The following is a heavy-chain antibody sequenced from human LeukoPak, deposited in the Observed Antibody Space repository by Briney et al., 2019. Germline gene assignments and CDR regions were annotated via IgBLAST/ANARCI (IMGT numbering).Heavy chain of an antibody. CDR3: ARDRITMVRGVIITNWFDP. CDR2: IYYSGST. Sequence: PSQTLSLTCTVSGGSISSGDYYWSWIRQPPGKGLEWIGYIYYSGSTHYNPSLKSRVTISVDTSKNQFSLKLSSVTAADTAVYYCARDRITMVRGVIITNWFDPWGQGTLVTVSS. D-gene: IGHD3-10*01. V-gene: IGHV4-30-4*01. CDR1: GGSISSGDYY. J-gene: IGHJ5*02.